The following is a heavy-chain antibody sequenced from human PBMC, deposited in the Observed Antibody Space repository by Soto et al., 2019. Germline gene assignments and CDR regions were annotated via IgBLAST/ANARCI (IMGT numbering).Heavy chain of an antibody. D-gene: IGHD6-13*01. CDR1: GGTFSSYA. J-gene: IGHJ3*02. V-gene: IGHV1-69*13. CDR3: ARDGGIAAAGREVPDAFDI. Sequence: ASVKVSCKASGGTFSSYAISWVRQAPGQGLEWMGGIIPIFVTANYAQKFQGRVTITADESTSTAYMELSSLRSEDTAVYYCARDGGIAAAGREVPDAFDIWGQGTMVTVSS. CDR2: IIPIFVTA.